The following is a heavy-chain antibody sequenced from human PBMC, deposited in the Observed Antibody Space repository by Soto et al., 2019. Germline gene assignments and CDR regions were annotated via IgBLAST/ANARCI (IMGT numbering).Heavy chain of an antibody. D-gene: IGHD2-8*02. J-gene: IGHJ4*02. V-gene: IGHV4-61*01. CDR2: FYYTGTT. Sequence: SETLSLTCTVSGASLSSGSYYWSWIRQPPGKGLERIGYFYYTGTTKYNPSLESRVTISADTSKNQFSLNLTSVTAADTAVYYCARISYWVKDYWGQGALVTVSS. CDR3: ARISYWVKDY. CDR1: GASLSSGSYY.